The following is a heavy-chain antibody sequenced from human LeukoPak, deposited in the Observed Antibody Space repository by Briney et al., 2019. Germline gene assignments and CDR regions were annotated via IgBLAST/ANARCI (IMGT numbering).Heavy chain of an antibody. Sequence: PSETLSLTCTVSGGSISSSSYYWGWIRQPPGKGLEWIGSIYYSGSTYYNPSLKSRVTISVDTSKNQFSLKLSSVTAADTAVYYCARVARDDIVVGQPHQYFDYWGQGTLVTVSS. V-gene: IGHV4-39*07. CDR1: GGSISSSSYY. J-gene: IGHJ4*02. CDR2: IYYSGST. D-gene: IGHD2-21*01. CDR3: ARVARDDIVVGQPHQYFDY.